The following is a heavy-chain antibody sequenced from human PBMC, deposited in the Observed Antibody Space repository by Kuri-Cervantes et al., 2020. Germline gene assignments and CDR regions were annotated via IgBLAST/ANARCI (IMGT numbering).Heavy chain of an antibody. CDR1: GFTFDDYA. CDR3: AKDNTYDSSGFFDY. D-gene: IGHD3-22*01. Sequence: SLKISCAASGFTFDDYAMHWVRQAPGKGLEWVSAISGSGGSAYYADSVKGRFTISRDNSKNSLYLQMNSLRAEDTALYYCAKDNTYDSSGFFDYWGQGTLVTVSS. J-gene: IGHJ4*02. CDR2: ISGSGGSA. V-gene: IGHV3-9*01.